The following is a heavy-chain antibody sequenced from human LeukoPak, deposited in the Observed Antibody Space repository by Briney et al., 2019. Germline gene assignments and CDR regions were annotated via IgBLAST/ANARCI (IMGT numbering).Heavy chain of an antibody. Sequence: PGGFLRLSCTSSGFTFREFAVSWFRQAPGKGLGWIGFIRSSIYGGTPKAAASVKGRFIFSRDDSKGVAYLRMNSLKTEDTAVYYCSREWGNGNDLRPDYWGQGTLVTVSP. CDR1: GFTFREFA. V-gene: IGHV3-49*03. J-gene: IGHJ4*02. CDR3: SREWGNGNDLRPDY. D-gene: IGHD1-1*01. CDR2: IRSSIYGGTP.